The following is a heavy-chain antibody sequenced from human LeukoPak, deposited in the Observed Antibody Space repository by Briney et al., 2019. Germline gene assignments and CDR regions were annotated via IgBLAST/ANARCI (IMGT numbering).Heavy chain of an antibody. CDR1: GGSFSGYY. CDR2: INHSGST. J-gene: IGHJ4*02. CDR3: ARIQGRWLANFDY. D-gene: IGHD6-19*01. Sequence: DPSETLSLTCAVYGGSFSGYYWSWIRQPPGKGLEWIGEINHSGSTNYNPSLKSRVIISVDTSKNQFSLKPSSVTAADTAVYYCARIQGRWLANFDYWGQGTLVTVSS. V-gene: IGHV4-34*01.